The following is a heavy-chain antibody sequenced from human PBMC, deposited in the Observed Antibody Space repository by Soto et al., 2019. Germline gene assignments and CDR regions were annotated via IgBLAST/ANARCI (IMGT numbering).Heavy chain of an antibody. CDR2: VFSSGST. CDR3: SRTHSGSYYSVFNY. J-gene: IGHJ4*02. V-gene: IGHV4-59*01. D-gene: IGHD1-26*01. Sequence: SETLSLTCIISGSSISPFYWTWIRQPPGRGLEWIGNVFSSGSTNYNSSLNSRVTMLVDRSRNQVSLRLTSVTAADTAVYFCSRTHSGSYYSVFNYWGRGSLVTAS. CDR1: GSSISPFY.